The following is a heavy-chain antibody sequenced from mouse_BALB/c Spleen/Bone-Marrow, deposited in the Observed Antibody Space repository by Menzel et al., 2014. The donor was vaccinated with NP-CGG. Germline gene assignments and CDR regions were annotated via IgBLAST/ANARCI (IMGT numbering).Heavy chain of an antibody. CDR1: EFSLTSYG. D-gene: IGHD1-1*01. V-gene: IGHV2-9*02. J-gene: IGHJ3*01. CDR2: IWAGGST. CDR3: ARGGSSRAWFAY. Sequence: QVQLQQSGPGLVAPSQSLSITCTVSEFSLTSYGVHWVRQPPGKGLEWLGVIWAGGSTNYNSALMSRLSISKDNSKSQVSLKMNSLQTDDTAMYYCARGGSSRAWFAYWGQGTLVTVSA.